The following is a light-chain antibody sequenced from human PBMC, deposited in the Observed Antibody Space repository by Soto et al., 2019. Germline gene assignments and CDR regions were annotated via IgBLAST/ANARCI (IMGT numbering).Light chain of an antibody. V-gene: IGLV2-11*01. CDR3: CSYTGNWV. J-gene: IGLJ3*02. Sequence: QSALTQPRSLSGSPGQSVTISCTGASSDLGDSNFVSWYQQHPGEVPKLLIYDVNNRPSGVPDRFSGSKSGNTVSLTISGLQAEDEADYYCCSYTGNWVFGVGTTLTVL. CDR2: DVN. CDR1: SSDLGDSNF.